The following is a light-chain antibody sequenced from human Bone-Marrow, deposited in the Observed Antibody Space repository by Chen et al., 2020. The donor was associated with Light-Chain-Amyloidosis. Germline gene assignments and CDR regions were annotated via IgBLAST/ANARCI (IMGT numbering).Light chain of an antibody. CDR1: DIENEV. J-gene: IGLJ3*02. Sequence: SYVLTHPSSVSVAPGQTARITCGGNDIENEVVHWYQQKPGQAPVLVVSDDSDRPSGIPERFSGSNSGNTATLTISRVEAGDEADYYCQVWDRSSDRPVFGGGTKLTVL. V-gene: IGLV3-21*02. CDR3: QVWDRSSDRPV. CDR2: DDS.